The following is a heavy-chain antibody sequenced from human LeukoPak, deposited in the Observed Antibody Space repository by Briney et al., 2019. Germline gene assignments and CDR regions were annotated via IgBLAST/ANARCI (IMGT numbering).Heavy chain of an antibody. CDR1: GASFSSSTYY. CDR3: ARGRDGYNFDYFDY. J-gene: IGHJ4*02. V-gene: IGHV4-61*01. Sequence: PSETLSLTCTVSGASFSSSTYYWGWIRQPPGKGLEWIGYIYYSGSTNYNPSLKSRVTISVDTSKNQFSLKLSSVTAADTAVYYCARGRDGYNFDYFDYWGQGTLVTVSS. D-gene: IGHD5-24*01. CDR2: IYYSGST.